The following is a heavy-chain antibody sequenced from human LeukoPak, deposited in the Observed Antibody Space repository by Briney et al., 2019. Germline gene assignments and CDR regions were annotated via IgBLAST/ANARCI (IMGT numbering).Heavy chain of an antibody. D-gene: IGHD3-10*01. CDR3: ARVSAYGVSDY. J-gene: IGHJ4*02. V-gene: IGHV4-30-2*01. CDR1: GGSISSGGYY. CDR2: IYHSGST. Sequence: PSGTLSLTCTVSGGSISSGGYYWRWIRQPPGKGLEWIGYIYHSGSTYYNPSLKSRVTMSVDRSKNQFSLKLSSVTAADTAVYYCARVSAYGVSDYWGQGTLVTVSS.